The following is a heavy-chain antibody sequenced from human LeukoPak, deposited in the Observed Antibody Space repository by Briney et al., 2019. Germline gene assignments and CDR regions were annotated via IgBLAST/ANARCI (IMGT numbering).Heavy chain of an antibody. Sequence: PGGSLRLSCAASGFTFSSYAMHWVRQAPGKGLEWVAVISYDGSNKYYADSVKGRFTISRDNSKNTLYLQMNSLRAEDTAEYYCARDRIKSGSYRALDYWGQGTLVTVSS. CDR3: ARDRIKSGSYRALDY. CDR2: ISYDGSNK. V-gene: IGHV3-30*04. D-gene: IGHD1-26*01. J-gene: IGHJ4*02. CDR1: GFTFSSYA.